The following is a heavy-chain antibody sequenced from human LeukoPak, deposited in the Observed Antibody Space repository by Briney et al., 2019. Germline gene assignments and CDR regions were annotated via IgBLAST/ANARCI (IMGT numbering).Heavy chain of an antibody. CDR3: ARSLAVPAAQYFDY. J-gene: IGHJ4*02. CDR2: VIPIFGTA. Sequence: GSSETVSRKASGYTFTSYAISWVRQPPRQGLEWMGGVIPIFGTANYAQKFQGRVTITADESTRTAYMELSSLRSEDTAVYYCARSLAVPAAQYFDYWGQGTLVTVSS. V-gene: IGHV1-69*13. CDR1: GYTFTSYA. D-gene: IGHD2-2*01.